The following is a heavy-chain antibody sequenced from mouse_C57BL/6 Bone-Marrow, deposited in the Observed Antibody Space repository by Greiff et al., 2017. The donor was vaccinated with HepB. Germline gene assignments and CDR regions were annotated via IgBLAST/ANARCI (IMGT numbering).Heavy chain of an antibody. CDR1: GFNIKDDY. Sequence: VQLQQSGAELVRPGASVKLSCTASGFNIKDDYMHWVKQRPEQGLEWIGWLDPDNGDTEYASKFQGKSTITSDTSSNTAYLQLSSLTSEYTAVYCCTTEGYYYGSSYAMDYWGQGTSVTVSS. D-gene: IGHD1-1*01. J-gene: IGHJ4*01. CDR2: LDPDNGDT. V-gene: IGHV14-4*01. CDR3: TTEGYYYGSSYAMDY.